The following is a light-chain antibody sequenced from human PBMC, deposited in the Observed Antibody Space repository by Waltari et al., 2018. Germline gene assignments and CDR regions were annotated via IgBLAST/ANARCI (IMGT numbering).Light chain of an antibody. Sequence: EIVLTQSPATLSLSPGGRATLSCRASHSIQRYLGWYQQKPGQAPRLLSYHAYNRATGVPARFSGSGSETDFTLTISSLEPEDSAIYYCQQRADWPLTFGGGTTVEIK. CDR1: HSIQRY. V-gene: IGKV3-11*01. CDR3: QQRADWPLT. CDR2: HAY. J-gene: IGKJ4*01.